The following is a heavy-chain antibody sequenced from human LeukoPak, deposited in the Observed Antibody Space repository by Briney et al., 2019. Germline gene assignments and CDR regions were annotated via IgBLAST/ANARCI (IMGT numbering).Heavy chain of an antibody. D-gene: IGHD2-2*01. Sequence: SETLSLTCTVSGGSISSYYWSWIRQPPGKGLEWIGYIYYSGSTNYNPSPKSRVTISVDTSKNQFSLKLSSVTAADTAVYYCARVTKTYYYYMDVWGKGTTVTVSS. CDR3: ARVTKTYYYYMDV. V-gene: IGHV4-59*01. CDR2: IYYSGST. J-gene: IGHJ6*03. CDR1: GGSISSYY.